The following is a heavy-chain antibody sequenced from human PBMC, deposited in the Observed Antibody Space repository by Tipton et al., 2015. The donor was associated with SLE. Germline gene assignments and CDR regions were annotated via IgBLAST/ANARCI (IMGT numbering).Heavy chain of an antibody. Sequence: SLRLSCAASGFTLSTSWMHWVRQAPGKGLEWVSYISSSRSSIYYADSVKGRFTISRDNAKSSLFLQINSLRAEDTAVYFCARLFSNSRAIDYWGQGTLITVSS. CDR1: GFTLSTSW. D-gene: IGHD4-11*01. CDR2: ISSSRSSI. V-gene: IGHV3-48*04. CDR3: ARLFSNSRAIDY. J-gene: IGHJ4*02.